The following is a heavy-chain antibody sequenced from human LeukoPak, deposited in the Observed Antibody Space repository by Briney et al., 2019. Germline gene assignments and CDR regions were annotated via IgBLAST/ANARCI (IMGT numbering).Heavy chain of an antibody. CDR3: ARDNGDYSDDY. CDR2: IIPILGIA. V-gene: IGHV1-69*04. CDR1: GGTSSSYT. J-gene: IGHJ4*02. D-gene: IGHD4-17*01. Sequence: SVKVSCKASGGTSSSYTISWVRQAPGQGLEWMGRIIPILGIANYAQKFQGRVTITADKSTSTAYMELSSLRSEDTAVYYCARDNGDYSDDYWGQGTLVTVSS.